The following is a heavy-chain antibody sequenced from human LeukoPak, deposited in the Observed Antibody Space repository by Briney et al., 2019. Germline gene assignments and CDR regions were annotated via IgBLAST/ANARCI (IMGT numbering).Heavy chain of an antibody. Sequence: GGSLRLSCAASGFTFSSYSMNWVRQAPGKGLEWVSYISSSSSTIYYADSVKGRFTISRDNAKNSLYLQMNSLRAEDTAVYYCARDLVVVVVSAFDIWGQGTMVTVSS. CDR3: ARDLVVVVVSAFDI. V-gene: IGHV3-48*04. D-gene: IGHD3-22*01. J-gene: IGHJ3*02. CDR1: GFTFSSYS. CDR2: ISSSSSTI.